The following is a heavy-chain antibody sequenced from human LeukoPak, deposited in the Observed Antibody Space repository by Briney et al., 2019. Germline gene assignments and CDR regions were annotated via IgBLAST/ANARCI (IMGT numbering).Heavy chain of an antibody. J-gene: IGHJ4*02. CDR3: AKQAGRYYYDSSGYYFDY. Sequence: GGSLRLSCAASGFTVSSNYMSWVRQAPGKGLEWVSVIYSGGSTYYADSVKGRFTISRDNSKNTLYLQMNSLRAEDTAVYYCAKQAGRYYYDSSGYYFDYWGQGTLVTVSS. CDR2: IYSGGST. V-gene: IGHV3-53*01. CDR1: GFTVSSNY. D-gene: IGHD3-22*01.